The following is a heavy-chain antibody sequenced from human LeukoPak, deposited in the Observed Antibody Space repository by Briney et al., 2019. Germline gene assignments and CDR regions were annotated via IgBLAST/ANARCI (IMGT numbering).Heavy chain of an antibody. D-gene: IGHD3-22*01. Sequence: GGSLRLSCAASGFTFSSYAMHWVRQAPGKGLEWVAVISYDGSNKYYADSVKGRFTISRDNAKNSLYLQMNNLRAEDTAVYYCAREKTPYYYDTSGPADYWGQGTLVTVSS. CDR1: GFTFSSYA. J-gene: IGHJ4*02. CDR3: AREKTPYYYDTSGPADY. V-gene: IGHV3-30-3*01. CDR2: ISYDGSNK.